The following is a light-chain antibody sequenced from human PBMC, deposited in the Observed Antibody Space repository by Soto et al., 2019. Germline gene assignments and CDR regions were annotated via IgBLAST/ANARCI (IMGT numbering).Light chain of an antibody. CDR2: LGS. CDR1: QSLLHSNGYNY. V-gene: IGKV2-28*01. Sequence: EIVMSQSPLSLPVTPGEPASISCRSSQSLLHSNGYNYLDWYLQKPGQSPQLLIYLGSNRASGVPDRFSGSGSGTDFTLKISRVEAEDVGIYYCMQALHTPGTFGQGTRLESK. CDR3: MQALHTPGT. J-gene: IGKJ5*01.